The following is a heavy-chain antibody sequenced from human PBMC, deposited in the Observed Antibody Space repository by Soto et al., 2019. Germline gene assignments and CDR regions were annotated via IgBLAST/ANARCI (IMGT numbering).Heavy chain of an antibody. J-gene: IGHJ4*02. CDR3: ARIRDSSSSCYFDY. Sequence: SGPTLVNPTQTLTLTCTFSGFSLSTSGMCVSRIRQPPGKALEWLALIDWDDDKYYSTSLKTRLTISKDTSKNQVVLTMTNMDPVDTATYYCARIRDSSSSCYFDYWGQGTLVTVS. V-gene: IGHV2-70*01. D-gene: IGHD6-6*01. CDR2: IDWDDDK. CDR1: GFSLSTSGMC.